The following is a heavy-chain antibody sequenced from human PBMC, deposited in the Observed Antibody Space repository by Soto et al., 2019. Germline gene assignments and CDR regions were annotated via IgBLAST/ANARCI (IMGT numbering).Heavy chain of an antibody. CDR3: ARDERTFGGEAYDI. Sequence: SETLSLTCTVSGGSISSYYWSWIRQPPGKGLEWIGYIYYSGSTNYNPSLKSRVTISVDTSKNQFSLKLSSVTAADTAVYYCARDERTFGGEAYDIWSQGTMVTVSS. CDR2: IYYSGST. J-gene: IGHJ3*02. V-gene: IGHV4-59*01. D-gene: IGHD3-16*01. CDR1: GGSISSYY.